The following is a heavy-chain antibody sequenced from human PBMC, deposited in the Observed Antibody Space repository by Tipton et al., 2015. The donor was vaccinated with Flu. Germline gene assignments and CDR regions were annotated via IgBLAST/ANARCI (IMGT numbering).Heavy chain of an antibody. V-gene: IGHV2-5*02. CDR3: AHTDDYGDYWGAPFDP. Sequence: LVKPTQTLTLTCTFSGFSLSTSGVGVGWIRQPPGKALEWLALIYWDDDKRYSPSLKSRLTITKDTSKNQVVLTMTNMDPVDTATYYCAHTDDYGDYWGAPFDPWGQGTLVTVSS. D-gene: IGHD4-17*01. CDR1: GFSLSTSGVG. J-gene: IGHJ5*02. CDR2: IYWDDDK.